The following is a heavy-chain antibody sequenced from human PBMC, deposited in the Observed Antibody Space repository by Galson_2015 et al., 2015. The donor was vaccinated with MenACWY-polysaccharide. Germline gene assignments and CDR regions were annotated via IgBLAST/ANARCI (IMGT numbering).Heavy chain of an antibody. J-gene: IGHJ3*02. V-gene: IGHV4-59*01. D-gene: IGHD6-6*01. CDR2: IYYSGST. CDR1: GGSISSYY. Sequence: LTCTVSGGSISSYYWSWIRQPPGTGLEWIGYIYYSGSTNYNPSLKSRVTISVDTSKNQFSLKLSSVTAADTAVYYCASDSSSDAFDIWGQGTMVTVSS. CDR3: ASDSSSDAFDI.